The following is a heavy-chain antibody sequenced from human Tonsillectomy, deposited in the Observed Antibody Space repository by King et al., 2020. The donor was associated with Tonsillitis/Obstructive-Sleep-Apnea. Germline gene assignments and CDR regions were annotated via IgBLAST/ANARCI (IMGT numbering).Heavy chain of an antibody. D-gene: IGHD5-24*01. Sequence: VQLQESGPGLVKPSETLSLTCTVSGDSIRSYYWSWIRQPPGKGLEWIAYIYYSGSTNYSPSLKSRVTITVDTAKNQFSLKLSSVTAAATAVYYFARHDFRYNMDVWGKGTTVTVSS. CDR2: IYYSGST. CDR3: ARHDFRYNMDV. V-gene: IGHV4-59*08. J-gene: IGHJ6*04. CDR1: GDSIRSYY.